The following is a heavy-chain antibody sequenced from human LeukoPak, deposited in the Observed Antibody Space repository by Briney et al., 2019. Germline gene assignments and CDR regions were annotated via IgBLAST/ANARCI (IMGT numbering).Heavy chain of an antibody. CDR1: GYTFTGYY. Sequence: ASVKVSCKASGYTFTGYYMHWVRQAPGQGLEWMGRIYPNSGGTNYAQKFQGRVTMTRDTSISTDYMELSRLRSDDTAVYYCARGYSYGRPFDPWGQGTLVTVSS. D-gene: IGHD5-18*01. CDR2: IYPNSGGT. V-gene: IGHV1-2*06. CDR3: ARGYSYGRPFDP. J-gene: IGHJ5*02.